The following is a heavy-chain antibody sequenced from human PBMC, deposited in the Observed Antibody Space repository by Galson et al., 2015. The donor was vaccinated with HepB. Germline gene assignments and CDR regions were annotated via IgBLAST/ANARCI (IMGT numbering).Heavy chain of an antibody. CDR3: ARESAPPHNSNTYYDFWSGYHYYYYYYMDV. CDR1: GFTFSDYY. J-gene: IGHJ6*03. CDR2: ISSSGSTI. Sequence: SLRLSCAASGFTFSDYYMSWIRQAPGKGLEWVSYISSSGSTIYYADSVKGRFTISRDNAKNSLYLQMNSLRAEDTAVYYCARESAPPHNSNTYYDFWSGYHYYYYYYMDVWGKGTTVTVSS. V-gene: IGHV3-11*01. D-gene: IGHD3-3*01.